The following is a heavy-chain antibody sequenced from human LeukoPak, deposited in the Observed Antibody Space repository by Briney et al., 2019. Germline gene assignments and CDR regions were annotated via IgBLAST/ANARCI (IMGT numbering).Heavy chain of an antibody. CDR2: INHRGST. D-gene: IGHD6-6*01. J-gene: IGHJ4*02. CDR3: ARVPRSSSSVDY. CDR1: GGSFSGYY. Sequence: PSETLPLTCAVYGGSFSGYYWSWIRQPPGKGLEWIGEINHRGSTNYNPSLKSRVTISVDTSKNQFSLKLHSVTAAGTAVYYCARVPRSSSSVDYWGQGTLVTVSS. V-gene: IGHV4-34*01.